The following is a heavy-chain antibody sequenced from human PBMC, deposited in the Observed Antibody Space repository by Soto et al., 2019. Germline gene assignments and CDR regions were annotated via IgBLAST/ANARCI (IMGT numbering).Heavy chain of an antibody. J-gene: IGHJ4*02. CDR3: ARSLDYDTSGPYYFDA. Sequence: SETLSLTCAVSGGSISSDDYSWSWIRQQPGKGLEWIGYIYDSGSPYYNPSLKSRVAISLDRSRNHFSLQLNSVTAADTAMYYCARSLDYDTSGPYYFDAWGQGTLVTVSS. D-gene: IGHD3-22*01. CDR1: GGSISSDDYS. V-gene: IGHV4-30-2*01. CDR2: IYDSGSP.